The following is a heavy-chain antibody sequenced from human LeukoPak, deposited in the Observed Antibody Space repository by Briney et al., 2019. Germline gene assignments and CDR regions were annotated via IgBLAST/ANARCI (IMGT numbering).Heavy chain of an antibody. V-gene: IGHV1-18*01. CDR2: ISAYNGNT. Sequence: ASVKVSCKASGYTFTSYGISWVRQAPGQGLEWMGWISAYNGNTNYAQKLQGRVTMTTDTSTSTAYMELRSLRSDDTAVYYCARDIFSWYYDFWSGYYRFDHWGQGTLVTVSS. D-gene: IGHD3-3*01. CDR1: GYTFTSYG. CDR3: ARDIFSWYYDFWSGYYRFDH. J-gene: IGHJ4*02.